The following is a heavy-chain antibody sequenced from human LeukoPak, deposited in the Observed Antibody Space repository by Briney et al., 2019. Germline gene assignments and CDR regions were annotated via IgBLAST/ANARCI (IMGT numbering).Heavy chain of an antibody. D-gene: IGHD3-3*01. CDR1: GFTFSGSA. J-gene: IGHJ1*01. CDR3: TRRRSDYRRGYYVQ. V-gene: IGHV3-73*01. CDR2: IRNKANSYAT. Sequence: GGSLRLSCAASGFTFSGSAMHWVRQASGKGLEWVGRIRNKANSYATAYSGSVKGRFTISRDDSKNTAYLQMNSLKTEDTAVYYCTRRRSDYRRGYYVQWGEGTRVSVSS.